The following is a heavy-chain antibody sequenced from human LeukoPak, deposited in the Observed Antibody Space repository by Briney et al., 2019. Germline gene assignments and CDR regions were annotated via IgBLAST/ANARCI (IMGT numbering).Heavy chain of an antibody. V-gene: IGHV1-69*05. D-gene: IGHD4-17*01. J-gene: IGHJ5*02. CDR3: ARDVHGDYGSGWFDP. CDR1: GGTFNNSA. Sequence: SVKVSCKTSGGTFNNSAISWVRQAPGQGLEWLGGIMPLFGTAGYAQKFQGRVTITKDESTRTVYLELTSLTSDDTGVYYCARDVHGDYGSGWFDPWGQGTLVSVSS. CDR2: IMPLFGTA.